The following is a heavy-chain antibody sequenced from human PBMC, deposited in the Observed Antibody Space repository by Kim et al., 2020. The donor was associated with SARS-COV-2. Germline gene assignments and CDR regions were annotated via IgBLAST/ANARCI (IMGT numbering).Heavy chain of an antibody. CDR3: TRGMMNYGGLASDF. CDR1: GFSFNTYW. V-gene: IGHV3-74*01. J-gene: IGHJ4*02. D-gene: IGHD3-16*01. CDR2: ISTDGSIT. Sequence: GGSLRLSCAASGFSFNTYWMHWLRQAPGKGLVWVARISTDGSITNYADPVRGRFTISRNNARNTLYLQMNSLRAEDAALYYCTRGMMNYGGLASDFWGQGTLITVSP.